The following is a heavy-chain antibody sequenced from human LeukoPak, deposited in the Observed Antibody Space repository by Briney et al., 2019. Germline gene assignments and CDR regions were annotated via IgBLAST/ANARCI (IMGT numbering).Heavy chain of an antibody. Sequence: PSETLSLTCAVYGGSFSNYYWSWIRQSPGKGLEWIGEINDSGTINYNPSLMSRVTISVDKSKNQFSLKLSSVTAADTAVYYCARRWNYGRNYYIDVWGKGATFTVSS. CDR3: ARRWNYGRNYYIDV. D-gene: IGHD1-7*01. CDR1: GGSFSNYY. CDR2: INDSGTI. V-gene: IGHV4-34*01. J-gene: IGHJ6*03.